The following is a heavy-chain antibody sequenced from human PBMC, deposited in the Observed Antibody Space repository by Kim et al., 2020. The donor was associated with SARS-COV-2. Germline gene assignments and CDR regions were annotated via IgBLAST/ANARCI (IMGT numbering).Heavy chain of an antibody. CDR1: GGSFSGYY. D-gene: IGHD3-10*01. CDR2: INHSGST. CDR3: ARLDDSGSYSHRDPYFDY. J-gene: IGHJ4*01. V-gene: IGHV4-34*01. Sequence: SETLSLTCAVYGGSFSGYYWSWIRQPPGKGLEWIGEINHSGSTNYNPSLKSRVTISVDTSKNQFSLKLSSVTAADTAVYYCARLDDSGSYSHRDPYFDY.